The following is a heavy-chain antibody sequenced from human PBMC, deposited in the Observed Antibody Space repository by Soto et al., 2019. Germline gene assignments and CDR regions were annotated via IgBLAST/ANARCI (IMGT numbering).Heavy chain of an antibody. V-gene: IGHV3-21*01. J-gene: IGHJ4*02. CDR2: ITSSSSYI. D-gene: IGHD3-22*01. CDR3: VRARSTDSRPDY. CDR1: GFTFSLYS. Sequence: GSLRLSCAASGFTFSLYSMIWVRQAPGKGLEWVASITSSSSYIYYEDSLKGRFTISRDNAKNSLFLQLDSLRAEDTAVYFCVRARSTDSRPDYWGQGTQVTVSS.